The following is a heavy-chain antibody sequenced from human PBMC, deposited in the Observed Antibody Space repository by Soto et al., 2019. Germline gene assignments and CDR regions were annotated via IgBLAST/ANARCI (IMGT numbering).Heavy chain of an antibody. D-gene: IGHD3-22*01. CDR3: ARDRRNSSGYYYVKY. CDR1: GFTFSSYW. CDR2: INSDGSST. J-gene: IGHJ4*02. V-gene: IGHV3-74*01. Sequence: GGPLRLSCAASGFTFSSYWMHWVRQAPGKGLVWVSRINSDGSSTSYADSVKGRFTISRDNAKNTLYLQMNSLRAEDTAVYYCARDRRNSSGYYYVKYWGQGTLVTVSS.